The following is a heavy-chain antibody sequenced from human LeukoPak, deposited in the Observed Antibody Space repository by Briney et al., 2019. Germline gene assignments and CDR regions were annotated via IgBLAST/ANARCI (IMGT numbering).Heavy chain of an antibody. V-gene: IGHV3-74*01. CDR3: ATKQWLAPPPDS. D-gene: IGHD6-19*01. Sequence: GGSLRLSCAASGFTFSKYWMPWVRQAPGKGLEGVSRINTDGTVTTYADSVKGRFTVSRDNADNTMFLQMNSVRDEDTAVYYCATKQWLAPPPDSWGQGTPVTVSS. J-gene: IGHJ4*02. CDR2: INTDGTVT. CDR1: GFTFSKYW.